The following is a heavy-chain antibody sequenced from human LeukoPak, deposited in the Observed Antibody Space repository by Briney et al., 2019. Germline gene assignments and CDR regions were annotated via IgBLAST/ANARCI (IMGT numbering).Heavy chain of an antibody. CDR2: IYHSGST. V-gene: IGHV4-38-2*01. J-gene: IGHJ4*02. Sequence: SETLSLTCAVSGYSISSGYYWGWIRQPPGKGLERIGSIYHSGSTYYNPSLKSRVTISVDTSKNQFSLRLSSVTAADTAVYYCARHIVVVPAAIQYSDYWGQGTLVTVSS. CDR3: ARHIVVVPAAIQYSDY. D-gene: IGHD2-2*01. CDR1: GYSISSGYY.